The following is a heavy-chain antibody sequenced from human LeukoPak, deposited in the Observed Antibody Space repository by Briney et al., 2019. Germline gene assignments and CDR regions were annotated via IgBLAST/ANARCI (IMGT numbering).Heavy chain of an antibody. J-gene: IGHJ4*02. CDR1: GFTFSSYA. D-gene: IGHD3-22*01. Sequence: GGSLRLSLATSGFTFSSYAMTLVRPAPGKGLEWVPAIKGSGDSTYYAGSVKGRFSISRDDSKDTLYLQMNSLRAEDTAIYYCAKGGGSSGYSAVDYWGQGTLVTVSS. CDR3: AKGGGSSGYSAVDY. CDR2: IKGSGDST. V-gene: IGHV3-23*01.